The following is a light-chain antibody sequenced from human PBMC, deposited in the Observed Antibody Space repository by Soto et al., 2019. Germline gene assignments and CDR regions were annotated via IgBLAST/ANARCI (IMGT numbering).Light chain of an antibody. CDR3: QHYNSYSEA. Sequence: DIQLTQSPSTLSGSVGDRVTIPCRASQTISSWLAWYQQQPGKAPKLMIYKASTLKSGVPSRCSGRGAGTEFTRTISSLQPDDVETDDCQHYNSYSEAFGPGTKVDNK. CDR1: QTISSW. CDR2: KAS. V-gene: IGKV1-5*03. J-gene: IGKJ1*01.